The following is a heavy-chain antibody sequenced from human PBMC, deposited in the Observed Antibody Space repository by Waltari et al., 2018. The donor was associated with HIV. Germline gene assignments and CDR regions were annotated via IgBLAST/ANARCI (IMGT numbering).Heavy chain of an antibody. V-gene: IGHV3-9*01. CDR1: RFIIEDFD. CDR2: ISSNGRTI. CDR3: ASGDEYYGGDGGAFDI. Sequence: QLVVSGGGLVQPGWTLRLPCEASRFIIEDFDLHWVRPAPGKGLEWVSSISSNGRTIVYADSVKGRFTISRDTARDILYLQMNSLRAEDTALYFCASGDEYYGGDGGAFDIWGQGTMVTVSS. D-gene: IGHD3-10*01. J-gene: IGHJ3*02.